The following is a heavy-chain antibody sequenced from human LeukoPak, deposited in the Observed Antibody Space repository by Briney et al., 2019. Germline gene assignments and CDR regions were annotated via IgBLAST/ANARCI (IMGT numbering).Heavy chain of an antibody. CDR2: ISGSDSST. CDR1: GFTFSSYA. Sequence: PGGSLRLSCAASGFTFSSYAMSWVRQAPGKGLEWVSSISGSDSSTHYADSVKGRFTVSRDNSKNTLYLQMNSLRAEDTALYYCAKQRRLWLVHSIDYWGQGTLVTVSS. CDR3: AKQRRLWLVHSIDY. V-gene: IGHV3-23*01. D-gene: IGHD6-19*01. J-gene: IGHJ4*02.